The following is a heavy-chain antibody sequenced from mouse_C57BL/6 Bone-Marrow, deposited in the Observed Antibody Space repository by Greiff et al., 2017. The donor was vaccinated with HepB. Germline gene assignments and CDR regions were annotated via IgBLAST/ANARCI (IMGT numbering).Heavy chain of an antibody. CDR3: ARSLDSSSWFAY. V-gene: IGHV1-55*01. CDR2: IYPNNGGT. CDR1: GYTFTSYW. D-gene: IGHD3-2*01. J-gene: IGHJ3*01. Sequence: VQLQQPGAELVKPGASVKMSCKASGYTFTSYWITWVKQRPGQGLEWIGDIYPNNGGTSYNQKFKGKATLTVDKSSSTAYMELRSLTSEDSAVYYCARSLDSSSWFAYWGQGTLVTVSA.